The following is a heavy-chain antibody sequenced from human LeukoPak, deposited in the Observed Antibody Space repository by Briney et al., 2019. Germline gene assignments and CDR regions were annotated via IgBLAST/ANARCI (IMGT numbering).Heavy chain of an antibody. CDR2: IYNSGST. V-gene: IGHV4-31*03. CDR1: GDSISSGDYF. CDR3: ARDSLAEGYYYGMDV. Sequence: SQTLSLTCTVSGDSISSGDYFWSWIRQHPGKGLEWIGYIYNSGSTYYNPSLKSRVSISVDTSRNQFSLKLSSVTAADTAVYYCARDSLAEGYYYGMDVWGQGTTVTVSS. J-gene: IGHJ6*02. D-gene: IGHD2-15*01.